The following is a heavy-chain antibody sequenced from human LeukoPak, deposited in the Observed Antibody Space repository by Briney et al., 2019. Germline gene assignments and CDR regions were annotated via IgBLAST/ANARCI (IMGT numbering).Heavy chain of an antibody. CDR2: IRYDGSNK. D-gene: IGHD3-9*01. CDR1: GFTFSVYW. CDR3: AKGYYFDILSGYSSLDS. J-gene: IGHJ4*02. V-gene: IGHV3-30*02. Sequence: PGGSLRLSCAASGFTFSVYWMSWARQAPGKGLEWVAFIRYDGSNKYYADSVKGRFTISRDDSKNTLYLQMNSLRAEDTAAYYCAKGYYFDILSGYSSLDSWGQGTLVTVSS.